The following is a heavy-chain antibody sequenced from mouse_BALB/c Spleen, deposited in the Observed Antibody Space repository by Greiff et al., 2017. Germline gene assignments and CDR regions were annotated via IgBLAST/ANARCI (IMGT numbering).Heavy chain of an antibody. V-gene: IGHV2-2*02. CDR2: ICSGGST. CDR3: ARGYGSSHWFAY. D-gene: IGHD1-1*01. Sequence: QVQLQQSGPGLVQPSQSLSITCTASGFSLTSYGVHWVRQSPGKGLEWLGVICSGGSTDYYAAFISRLSISKDNSKSHVIFKMNSLQANDAAIYYCARGYGSSHWFAYWGQGTLVTVSA. CDR1: GFSLTSYG. J-gene: IGHJ3*01.